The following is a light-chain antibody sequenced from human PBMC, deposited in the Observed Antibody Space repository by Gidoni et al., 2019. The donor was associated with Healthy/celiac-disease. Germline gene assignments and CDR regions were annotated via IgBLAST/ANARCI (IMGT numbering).Light chain of an antibody. Sequence: EIGLTQSPGTLSLSPGERATLSCRASQSVSSSYLAWYQQKPGQAPRLLIYGASSRATGIPDRFSGSGPGTDFTLTISRLEPEDFAVYYCQQYGSSPQFTFGPGTKVEIK. J-gene: IGKJ3*01. CDR2: GAS. CDR3: QQYGSSPQFT. CDR1: QSVSSSY. V-gene: IGKV3-20*01.